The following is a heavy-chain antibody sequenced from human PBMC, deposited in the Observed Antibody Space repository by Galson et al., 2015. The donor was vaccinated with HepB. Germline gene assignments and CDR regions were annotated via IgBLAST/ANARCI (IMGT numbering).Heavy chain of an antibody. V-gene: IGHV2-5*01. CDR3: AHKPGGLWFGEPLSFDY. D-gene: IGHD3-10*01. J-gene: IGHJ4*02. CDR1: GFSLSTSGVG. Sequence: PALVKPTQTLTLTCTFSGFSLSTSGVGVGWIRQPPGKALEWLALIYWNDDKRYSPSLKSRLTITKDTSKNQVVLTMTNMDPVDTATYYCAHKPGGLWFGEPLSFDYWGQGTLVTVSS. CDR2: IYWNDDK.